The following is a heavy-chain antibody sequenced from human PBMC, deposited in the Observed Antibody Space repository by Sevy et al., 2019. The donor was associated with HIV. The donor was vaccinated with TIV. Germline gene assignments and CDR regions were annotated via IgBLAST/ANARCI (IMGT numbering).Heavy chain of an antibody. CDR3: ARILGIVVVVDKYNWFDP. Sequence: SETLSLTCTVSGGSISSGGYYWSWIRQHPGKGLEWIGYIYYSGSTYYNPSLKSRVTISVDTSKNQFSLKLSSVTAADTAVYYCARILGIVVVVDKYNWFDPWGQGTLVTVSS. D-gene: IGHD2-15*01. V-gene: IGHV4-31*03. J-gene: IGHJ5*02. CDR2: IYYSGST. CDR1: GGSISSGGYY.